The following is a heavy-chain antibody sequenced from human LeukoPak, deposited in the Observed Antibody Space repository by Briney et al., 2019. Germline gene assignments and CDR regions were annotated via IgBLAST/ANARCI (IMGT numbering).Heavy chain of an antibody. Sequence: ASVKVSCKASGYTFTSYYMHWVRQAPGQGLEWMGIINPSGGSTSYAQKLQGRVTMTTDTSTTTAYMELRSLRSDDTAVYYCARDSAGAYGDLDYWGQGTLVTVSS. CDR2: INPSGGST. D-gene: IGHD4-17*01. J-gene: IGHJ4*02. V-gene: IGHV1-46*01. CDR3: ARDSAGAYGDLDY. CDR1: GYTFTSYY.